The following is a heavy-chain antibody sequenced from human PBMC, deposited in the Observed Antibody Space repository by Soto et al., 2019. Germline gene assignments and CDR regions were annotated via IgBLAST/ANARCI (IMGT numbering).Heavy chain of an antibody. D-gene: IGHD2-21*02. V-gene: IGHV3-23*01. Sequence: EVQLLESGGGLVQPGGSLRLSCAASGFTFSSYAMSWVRQAPGKGLEWVSAISGSGISTYYADSVKGRFTISRDISKNTLDLQMNSLRVEDTAVYYCAKSERNLWGDPGNDYWGQGTLVTVSS. J-gene: IGHJ4*02. CDR3: AKSERNLWGDPGNDY. CDR1: GFTFSSYA. CDR2: ISGSGIST.